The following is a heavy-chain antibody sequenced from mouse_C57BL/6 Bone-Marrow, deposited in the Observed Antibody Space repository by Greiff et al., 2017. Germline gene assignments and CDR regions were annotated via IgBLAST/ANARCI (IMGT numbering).Heavy chain of an antibody. D-gene: IGHD2-10*02. Sequence: VQLQQSGAELARPGSSVKLSCKASGYTFTSYGISWVKQRTGQGLEWIGEIYPRSGNTYYNEKFKGKATLTADKSSSTAYMELRSLTSEDSAVYFWSRSSPSSYWYFDVWGTGTTVTVSS. CDR2: IYPRSGNT. J-gene: IGHJ1*03. CDR1: GYTFTSYG. V-gene: IGHV1-81*01. CDR3: SRSSPSSYWYFDV.